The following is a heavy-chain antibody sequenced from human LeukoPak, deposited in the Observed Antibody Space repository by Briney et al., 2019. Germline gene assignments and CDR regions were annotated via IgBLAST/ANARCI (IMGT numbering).Heavy chain of an antibody. D-gene: IGHD3-16*02. Sequence: GASVKVSCKASGGTFSSYAISWVRQAPGQGLEWMGRIIPILGITNYAQKFQGRVTMTTDTSTSTAYMELRSLRSDDTAVYYCAVGSFLGELSYKWGQGTLVTVSS. J-gene: IGHJ4*02. CDR3: AVGSFLGELSYK. CDR2: IIPILGIT. V-gene: IGHV1-69*04. CDR1: GGTFSSYA.